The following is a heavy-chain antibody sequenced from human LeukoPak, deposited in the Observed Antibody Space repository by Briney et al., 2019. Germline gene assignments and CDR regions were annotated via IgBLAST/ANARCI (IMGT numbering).Heavy chain of an antibody. Sequence: GGSLKLSCAASGFTFSGSGLLWVRQASGKGLEWVGHMRNKPNKYATAYTASVRGRFTISRDDSKNTAYLQMNSLQTEDTAVYYCATGIAAPGTDYWGQGTLVTVSP. J-gene: IGHJ4*02. CDR3: ATGIAAPGTDY. CDR1: GFTFSGSG. CDR2: MRNKPNKYAT. D-gene: IGHD6-13*01. V-gene: IGHV3-73*01.